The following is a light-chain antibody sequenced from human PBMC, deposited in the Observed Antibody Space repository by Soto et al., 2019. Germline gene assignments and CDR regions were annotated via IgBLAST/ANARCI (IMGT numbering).Light chain of an antibody. Sequence: QSALTQPASVSGSPGQSLTISCTGTSSDVGAYKHVSWYQHHPGKAPKLIIYEVTHRPSGVPNRFSGSKSGYTASLTISGLQAEDEADYYCTSFTSSSIYVFGTGTKLTVL. J-gene: IGLJ1*01. V-gene: IGLV2-14*01. CDR3: TSFTSSSIYV. CDR1: SSDVGAYKH. CDR2: EVT.